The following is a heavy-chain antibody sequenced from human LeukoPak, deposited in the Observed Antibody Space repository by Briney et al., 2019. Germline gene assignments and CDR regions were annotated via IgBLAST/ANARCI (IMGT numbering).Heavy chain of an antibody. V-gene: IGHV4-38-2*02. CDR3: ARVEVYYYYMDV. CDR2: IYHSGST. Sequence: SETLSLTCTVSGYSISSGYYWGWIRQPPGKGLEWIGSIYHSGSTYYNPSLKSRVTISVDTSKNQFSLMLSSVTAADTAVYYCARVEVYYYYMDVWGKGTTVTVSS. J-gene: IGHJ6*03. CDR1: GYSISSGYY.